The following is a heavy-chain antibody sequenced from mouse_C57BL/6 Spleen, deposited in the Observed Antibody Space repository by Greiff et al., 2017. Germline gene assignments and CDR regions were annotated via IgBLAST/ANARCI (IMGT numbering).Heavy chain of an antibody. D-gene: IGHD1-1*01. V-gene: IGHV1-64*01. CDR2: IHPNSGST. Sequence: QVHVKQPGAELVKPGASVKLSCKASGYTFTSYWMHWVKQRPGQGLEWIGMIHPNSGSTNYNEKFKSKATLTVDKSSSTAYMQLSSLTSEDSAVYYCAREGGYYYGSSSYYAMDYWGQGTSVTVSS. CDR1: GYTFTSYW. J-gene: IGHJ4*01. CDR3: AREGGYYYGSSSYYAMDY.